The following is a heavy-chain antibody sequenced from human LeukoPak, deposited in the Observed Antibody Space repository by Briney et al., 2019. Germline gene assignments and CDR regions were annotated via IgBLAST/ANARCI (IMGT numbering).Heavy chain of an antibody. J-gene: IGHJ4*02. CDR2: INHSGST. Sequence: SDTLSFTCAVYGGSFSGYYWSWIRQPPGKGLEWIGEINHSGSTNYNPSLKSRVTISVDTSKNQFSLKLSSVTAADTAVYYCASWGVTIFGVVIDYWGQGTLVTVSS. D-gene: IGHD3-3*01. V-gene: IGHV4-34*01. CDR1: GGSFSGYY. CDR3: ASWGVTIFGVVIDY.